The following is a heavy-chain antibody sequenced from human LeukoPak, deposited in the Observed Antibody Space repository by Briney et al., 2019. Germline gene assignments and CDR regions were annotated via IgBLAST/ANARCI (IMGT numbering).Heavy chain of an antibody. CDR2: ISAYNGNT. CDR3: ARDLLEDYYGSGSYYTTFDY. V-gene: IGHV1-18*01. J-gene: IGHJ4*02. Sequence: GASVKLSCKASGYTSTSYGISWVRQAPGQGLEWMVWISAYNGNTNYAQTLQGRVTMTTDTSTNTAYMELRSLRSDNTAVYYCARDLLEDYYGSGSYYTTFDYWGQGTLVTVSS. CDR1: GYTSTSYG. D-gene: IGHD3-10*01.